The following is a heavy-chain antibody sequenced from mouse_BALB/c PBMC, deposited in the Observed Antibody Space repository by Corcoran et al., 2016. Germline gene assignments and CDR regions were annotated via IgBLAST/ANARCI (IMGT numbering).Heavy chain of an antibody. Sequence: EVQLQQSGPALVKPGASVKMSCKASGYTFTSYVMHWVKQKPGQGLEWIGYINPYNDGTKYNEKFKGKATLTSDKSSSTAYMELSSLTSEDSAVYYCAREGIYYGYDVAYWGQGTLVTVS. J-gene: IGHJ3*01. D-gene: IGHD2-2*01. CDR3: AREGIYYGYDVAY. CDR1: GYTFTSYV. V-gene: IGHV1S136*01. CDR2: INPYNDGT.